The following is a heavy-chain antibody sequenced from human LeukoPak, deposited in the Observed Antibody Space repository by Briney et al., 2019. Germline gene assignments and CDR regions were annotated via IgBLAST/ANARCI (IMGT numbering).Heavy chain of an antibody. J-gene: IGHJ6*02. D-gene: IGHD6-19*01. V-gene: IGHV3-30*04. CDR2: ISYDGSNK. CDR3: ARDGYSSGWYFSGYYYYGMDV. CDR1: GFTFSSYA. Sequence: GGSLRLSCAASGFTFSSYAMHWVRQAPGKGLEWVAVISYDGSNKYYADSVKGRFTISRDNSKNTLYLQMNSLRAEDTAVYYCARDGYSSGWYFSGYYYYGMDVWGQGTTVTVSS.